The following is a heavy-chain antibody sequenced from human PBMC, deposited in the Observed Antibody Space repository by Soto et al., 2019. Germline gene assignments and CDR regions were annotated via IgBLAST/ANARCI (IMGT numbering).Heavy chain of an antibody. CDR3: ATDANSPNPH. D-gene: IGHD2-15*01. V-gene: IGHV3-64*01. CDR1: GFTFSSYA. Sequence: GGSLRLSCAASGFTFSSYAMHWVRQAPGKGLEYVSAISSNGGSTYYANSVKGRFTISRDNSKNTLYLQMGSLRAEDMAVYYCATDANSPNPHWGQGTLVTVSS. CDR2: ISSNGGST. J-gene: IGHJ4*02.